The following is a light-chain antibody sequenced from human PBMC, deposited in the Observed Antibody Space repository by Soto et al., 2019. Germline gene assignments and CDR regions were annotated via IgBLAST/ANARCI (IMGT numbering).Light chain of an antibody. CDR3: PKYNSAPWT. V-gene: IGKV1-27*01. J-gene: IGKJ1*01. CDR1: QGISNY. CDR2: VAS. Sequence: DIQMTQSPSSLSASVGDRVTITCRASQGISNYLAWYQQQPGKVPKLLIYVASTLQSGVPSRFSGSGSGTDFTLNISSLQPEDVATYYCPKYNSAPWTFGQWTKVEIK.